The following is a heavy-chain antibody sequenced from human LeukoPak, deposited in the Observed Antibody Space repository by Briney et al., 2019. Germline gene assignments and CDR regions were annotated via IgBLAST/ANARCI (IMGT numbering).Heavy chain of an antibody. CDR3: AREGSYIDALDI. D-gene: IGHD3-10*01. V-gene: IGHV3-74*01. CDR1: GFTFSSYW. Sequence: PGGSLRLPCAASGFTFSSYWVHWVRQAPGKGLVWVSPINSDGSSTSYADSVKGRFTISRDNAGNSLSLQMKTLRGEDTALYYCAREGSYIDALDIWGQGTMVTVSS. J-gene: IGHJ3*02. CDR2: INSDGSST.